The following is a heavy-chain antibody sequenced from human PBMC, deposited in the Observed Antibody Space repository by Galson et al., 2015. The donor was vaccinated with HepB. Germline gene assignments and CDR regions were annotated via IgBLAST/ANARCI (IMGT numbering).Heavy chain of an antibody. CDR3: ARGRYSGSYRSLHDY. CDR2: IIPIFGTA. CDR1: GGTFSSYA. J-gene: IGHJ4*02. D-gene: IGHD1-26*01. Sequence: SVKVSCKASGGTFSSYAISWVRQAPGQGLEWMGGIIPIFGTANYAQKFQGRVTITADESTSTAYMELSSLRSEDTAVYYCARGRYSGSYRSLHDYWGQGTLVTVSS. V-gene: IGHV1-69*13.